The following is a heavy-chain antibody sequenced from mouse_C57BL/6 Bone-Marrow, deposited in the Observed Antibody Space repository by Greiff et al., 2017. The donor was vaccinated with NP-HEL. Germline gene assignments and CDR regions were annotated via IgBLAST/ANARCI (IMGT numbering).Heavy chain of an antibody. J-gene: IGHJ1*03. V-gene: IGHV5-9-1*02. D-gene: IGHD1-1*01. CDR1: GFTFSSYA. CDR2: ISSGGDYI. CDR3: TRERGYYGSSYRYFDV. Sequence: DVQLVESGEGLVKPGGSLKLSCAASGFTFSSYAMSWVRQTPEKRLEWVAYISSGGDYIYYADTVKGRFTISRDNARNTLYLQMSSLKSEDTAMYYCTRERGYYGSSYRYFDVWGTGTTVTVSS.